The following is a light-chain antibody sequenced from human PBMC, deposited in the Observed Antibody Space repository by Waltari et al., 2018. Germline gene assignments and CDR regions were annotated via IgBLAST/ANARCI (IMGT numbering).Light chain of an antibody. CDR2: GAS. CDR1: PSVGTY. Sequence: VVLTQSPGPLSLSPGERATLSCRASPSVGTYLVGYQQTPGQAPSLLISGASMRAPGIPDMFSGSGSGTDFSLTISSLEPEDFAVYHCQHYVRLPVTFGQGTKVE. V-gene: IGKV3-20*01. J-gene: IGKJ1*01. CDR3: QHYVRLPVT.